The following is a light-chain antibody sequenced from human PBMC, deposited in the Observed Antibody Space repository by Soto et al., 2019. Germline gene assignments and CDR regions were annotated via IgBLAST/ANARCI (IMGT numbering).Light chain of an antibody. CDR2: WAS. CDR1: QRLFYSSNNRNC. V-gene: IGKV4-1*01. CDR3: QQYYSIPYT. Sequence: DNVMTQSPDSLAVSLGERATINCRSSQRLFYSSNNRNCLTWYQQKPGQPPRLLIYWASIREPGVPDRFSGSGSGTDFTLTISSLQAEDVAVYYCQQYYSIPYTFGQGTKLEIK. J-gene: IGKJ2*01.